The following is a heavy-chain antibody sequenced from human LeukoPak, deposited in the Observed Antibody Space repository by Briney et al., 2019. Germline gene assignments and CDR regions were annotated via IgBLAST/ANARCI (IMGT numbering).Heavy chain of an antibody. J-gene: IGHJ4*02. CDR2: ISGSGGST. V-gene: IGHV3-23*01. CDR1: GFTFSTFD. D-gene: IGHD6-19*01. Sequence: GGSLRLSCAASGFTFSTFDMSWVRQAPGKGLEWGSGISGSGGSTYYADSVKGRFTISRDNSKNTLYLQMNTLRVEDTAVYYCARGWGSSGWYDYWGQGALVTVSS. CDR3: ARGWGSSGWYDY.